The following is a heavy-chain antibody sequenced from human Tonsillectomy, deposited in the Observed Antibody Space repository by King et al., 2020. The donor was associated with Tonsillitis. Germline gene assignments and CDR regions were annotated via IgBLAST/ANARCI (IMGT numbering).Heavy chain of an antibody. V-gene: IGHV4-39*01. CDR3: ARPLNVLDAFDI. J-gene: IGHJ3*02. Sequence: LQLQESGPGLVKPSETLSLTCTVSGGSISSSSYSWGWIRQPPGKGLEWIGTISYSGTNYYNPSLKSRVTMSVDTSKNQFSLKLSSVTAADTAVYYCARPLNVLDAFDIWGQGTVVTVSS. CDR2: ISYSGTN. CDR1: GGSISSSSYS. D-gene: IGHD3-16*01.